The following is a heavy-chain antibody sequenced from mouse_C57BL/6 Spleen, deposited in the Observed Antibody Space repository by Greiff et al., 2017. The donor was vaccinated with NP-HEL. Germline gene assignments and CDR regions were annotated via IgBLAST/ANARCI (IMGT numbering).Heavy chain of an antibody. CDR2: ILPGSGST. V-gene: IGHV1-9*01. CDR3: ASIYYDYGDAY. Sequence: VQLVESGAELMKPGASVKLSCKATGYTFTGYWIEWVKQRPGHGLAWIGEILPGSGSTNYNEQFKGKATFTADTSSNTAYMQLSSLTTEDSAIYYCASIYYDYGDAYWGQGTLVTVSA. CDR1: GYTFTGYW. D-gene: IGHD2-4*01. J-gene: IGHJ3*01.